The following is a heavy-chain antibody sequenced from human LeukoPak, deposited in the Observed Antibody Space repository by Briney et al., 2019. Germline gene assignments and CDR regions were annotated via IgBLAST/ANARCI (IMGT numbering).Heavy chain of an antibody. CDR2: INPNGGET. CDR3: ARDIAPSGSWWFDT. J-gene: IGHJ5*02. Sequence: GATVKVSCTASGYTFNDYFIHWLRQAPGQGLEWMGWINPNGGETNYPQKFQGRVTMTRDTSISTADMELRWLTSDDTAMYYCARDIAPSGSWWFDTWGQGTPVTVSS. V-gene: IGHV1-2*02. CDR1: GYTFNDYF. D-gene: IGHD6-13*01.